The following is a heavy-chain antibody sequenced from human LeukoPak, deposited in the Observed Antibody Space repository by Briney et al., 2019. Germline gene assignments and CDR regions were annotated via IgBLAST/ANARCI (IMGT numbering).Heavy chain of an antibody. D-gene: IGHD6-6*01. CDR2: IIGTGTST. V-gene: IGHV3-23*01. CDR1: GFTFSSYW. J-gene: IGHJ4*02. CDR3: ARDVRLDY. Sequence: GGSLRLSCAASGFTFSSYWMSWVRQAPGKGLEWVSGIIGTGTSTYYADSVKGRFTISRDNSKNTLYLQMNSLRAEDTAVYYCARDVRLDYWGPGNLLTVSS.